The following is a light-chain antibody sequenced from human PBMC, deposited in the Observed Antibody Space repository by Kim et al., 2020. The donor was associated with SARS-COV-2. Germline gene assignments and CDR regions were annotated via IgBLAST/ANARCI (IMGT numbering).Light chain of an antibody. CDR2: GAS. Sequence: SPGERATLSCRASQSVSSSYLAWYQQKPGQAPRLRIYGASSRATGIPDRFSGSGSGTDFTLTISRLEPEDFAVYYCQQYGSSPPWTFGQGTKV. V-gene: IGKV3-20*01. CDR1: QSVSSSY. J-gene: IGKJ1*01. CDR3: QQYGSSPPWT.